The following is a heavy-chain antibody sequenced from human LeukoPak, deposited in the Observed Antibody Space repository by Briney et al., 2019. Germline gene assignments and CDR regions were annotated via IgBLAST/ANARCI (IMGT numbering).Heavy chain of an antibody. J-gene: IGHJ4*02. Sequence: ESGPALVKPTQTLTLTCTFSGFSLSTSGMCVSWIRQPPGKALEWLARIDWDDDKYYSTSLKTRLTISKDTSKNQVVLTMTNMDPVDTATYYCARSHDGSGSYNPYYFDYWGQGTLVTVSS. D-gene: IGHD3-10*01. V-gene: IGHV2-70*11. CDR1: GFSLSTSGMC. CDR2: IDWDDDK. CDR3: ARSHDGSGSYNPYYFDY.